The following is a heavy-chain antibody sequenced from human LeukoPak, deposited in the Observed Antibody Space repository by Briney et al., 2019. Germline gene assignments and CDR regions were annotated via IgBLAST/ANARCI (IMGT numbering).Heavy chain of an antibody. CDR3: ARRAQDDFWSGYRQTFDI. CDR1: GGSFSGYY. Sequence: SETLSLTCAVYGGSFSGYYWSWIRQPPGKGLEWIGEINHSGSTNYNPSLKSRVTISVDTSKNQFSLKLSSVTAADTAMYYCARRAQDDFWSGYRQTFDIWGQGTMVTVSS. J-gene: IGHJ3*02. V-gene: IGHV4-34*01. CDR2: INHSGST. D-gene: IGHD3-3*01.